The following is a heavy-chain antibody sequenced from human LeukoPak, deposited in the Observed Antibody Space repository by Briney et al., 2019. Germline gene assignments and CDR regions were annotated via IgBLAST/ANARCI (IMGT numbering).Heavy chain of an antibody. CDR1: GFTFSSYG. J-gene: IGHJ4*02. CDR2: ISYDGSNK. D-gene: IGHD2-15*01. CDR3: ARSGAPTPDY. Sequence: PGGSLRLSCAASGFTFSSYGMHWVRQAPGKGLEWVAVISYDGSNKYYADSVKGRFTTSRDNSKNTLYLQMNSLRAEDTALYYCARSGAPTPDYWGQGTLVIVSS. V-gene: IGHV3-30*03.